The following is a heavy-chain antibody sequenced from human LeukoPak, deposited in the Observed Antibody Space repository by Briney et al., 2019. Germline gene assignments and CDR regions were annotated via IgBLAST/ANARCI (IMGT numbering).Heavy chain of an antibody. J-gene: IGHJ4*02. V-gene: IGHV4-59*12. Sequence: SETLSLTCTVSGGSISNYYWNWIRQPPGKGLEWIGYIYYTGSTNYNPSLKSRVTISVDTSKNQFSLKLSSVTAADTAVYYCARRRRDYVWGSYRYTFDYWGQGTLVTVSS. CDR3: ARRRRDYVWGSYRYTFDY. CDR1: GGSISNYY. D-gene: IGHD3-16*02. CDR2: IYYTGST.